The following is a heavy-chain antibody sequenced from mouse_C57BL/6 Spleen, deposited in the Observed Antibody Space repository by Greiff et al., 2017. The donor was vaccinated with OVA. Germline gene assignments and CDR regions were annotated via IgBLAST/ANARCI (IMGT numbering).Heavy chain of an antibody. V-gene: IGHV1-9*01. CDR2: ILPGSGST. CDR1: GYTFTGYW. J-gene: IGHJ4*01. CDR3: ARTTTVVATYYYAMDY. D-gene: IGHD1-1*01. Sequence: QVQLQQSGAELMKPGASVKLSCKATGYTFTGYWIEWVKQRPGHGLEWIGEILPGSGSTNYNEKFKGKATFTADTSSNTAYMQLSSLTTEDSAIDYCARTTTVVATYYYAMDYWGQGTSVTVSS.